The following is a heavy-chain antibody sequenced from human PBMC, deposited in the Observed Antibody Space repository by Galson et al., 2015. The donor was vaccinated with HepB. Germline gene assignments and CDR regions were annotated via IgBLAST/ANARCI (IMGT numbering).Heavy chain of an antibody. V-gene: IGHV3-30*18. D-gene: IGHD3-22*01. Sequence: SLRLSCAASGFTFSSYGMHWVRQAPGKGLEWVAVISYDGSNKYYADSVKGRFTISRDNSKNTLYLQMNSLRAEDTAVYYCANTYDSSGYYSDAFDIWGQGTMVTVSS. CDR1: GFTFSSYG. J-gene: IGHJ3*02. CDR3: ANTYDSSGYYSDAFDI. CDR2: ISYDGSNK.